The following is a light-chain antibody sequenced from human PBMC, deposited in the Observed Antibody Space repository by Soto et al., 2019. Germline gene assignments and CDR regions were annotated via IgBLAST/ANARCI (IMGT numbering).Light chain of an antibody. CDR1: TSNLGKNL. V-gene: IGLV1-47*02. Sequence: QSVLTQPPSASGTPGQRVTISCSGSTSNLGKNLVYWYQQLPGTAPKLLIYNNDQRPPGVPDRFSGSKSGTSASLAISGLRSEDEADYYCAAWDDRVSGRVFGGGTQLTVL. CDR3: AAWDDRVSGRV. J-gene: IGLJ3*02. CDR2: NND.